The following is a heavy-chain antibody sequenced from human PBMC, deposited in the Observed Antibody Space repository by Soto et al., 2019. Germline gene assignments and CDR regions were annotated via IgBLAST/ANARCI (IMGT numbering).Heavy chain of an antibody. Sequence: QVQLVQSGAEVKKPGSSVKVSCKASGGTFSSYAISWVRQAPGQGLEWMGGIIPIFGTANYAQKFQGRVTITADESTGTAYMELSSLRSEDTAVYYCARGAGYCSSTSCSSHFDYWGQGTLVTVSS. CDR1: GGTFSSYA. J-gene: IGHJ4*02. V-gene: IGHV1-69*01. CDR3: ARGAGYCSSTSCSSHFDY. CDR2: IIPIFGTA. D-gene: IGHD2-2*01.